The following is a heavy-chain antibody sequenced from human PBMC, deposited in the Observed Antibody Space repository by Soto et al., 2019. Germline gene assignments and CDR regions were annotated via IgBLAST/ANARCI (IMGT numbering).Heavy chain of an antibody. V-gene: IGHV4-59*01. J-gene: IGHJ4*02. D-gene: IGHD3-10*01. CDR1: GGSISSYY. CDR3: AREGKGMVRGFDY. CDR2: IYYSGST. Sequence: PSETLSLTCTVSGGSISSYYWSWIRQPPGKGLEWIGYIYYSGSTNYNPSLKSRVTISVDTSKNQFSLKLSSVTAADTAVYYCAREGKGMVRGFDYWGQGTLVTVSS.